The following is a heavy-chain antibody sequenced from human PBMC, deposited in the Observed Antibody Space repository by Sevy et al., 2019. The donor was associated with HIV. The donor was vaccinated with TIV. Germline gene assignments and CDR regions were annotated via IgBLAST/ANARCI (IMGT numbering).Heavy chain of an antibody. D-gene: IGHD1-1*01. CDR2: ISGDGSST. CDR1: GFTFSSYW. Sequence: GGSLRLSCAASGFTFSSYWMHWVRQAPGKGLVWVSRISGDGSSTTYADSVRGRFTISRDNAKNTLYLQMNSLRAEDTAVYYCERDGRASRDFDYWGQGTLVTVSS. J-gene: IGHJ4*02. CDR3: ERDGRASRDFDY. V-gene: IGHV3-74*01.